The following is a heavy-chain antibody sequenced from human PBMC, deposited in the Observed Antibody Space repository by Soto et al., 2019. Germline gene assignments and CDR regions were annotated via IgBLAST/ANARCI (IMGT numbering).Heavy chain of an antibody. Sequence: SETLSLTCTVSGGSISSYYWSWIRQPPGKGLEWIGYIYYRGSTNYNPSLKSRVTISVDTSKNQFSLKLSSVAAADTAVYYCARDSGFRGSGSNPHYYYYGMDVWGQGTTVTVSS. CDR3: ARDSGFRGSGSNPHYYYYGMDV. V-gene: IGHV4-59*01. J-gene: IGHJ6*02. CDR1: GGSISSYY. CDR2: IYYRGST. D-gene: IGHD3-10*01.